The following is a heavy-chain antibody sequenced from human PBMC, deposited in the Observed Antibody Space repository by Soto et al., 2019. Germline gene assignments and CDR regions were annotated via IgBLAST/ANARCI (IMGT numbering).Heavy chain of an antibody. CDR3: AAGRYYYDSSGPYDAFDI. Sequence: SVKVSCKASGFTFTSSAMQWVRQARGQRLEWIGWIVVGSGNTNYAQKFQERVTITRDMSTSTAYMELSSLRSEDTAVYYCAAGRYYYDSSGPYDAFDIWGQGTMVTVSS. D-gene: IGHD3-22*01. CDR1: GFTFTSSA. J-gene: IGHJ3*02. CDR2: IVVGSGNT. V-gene: IGHV1-58*02.